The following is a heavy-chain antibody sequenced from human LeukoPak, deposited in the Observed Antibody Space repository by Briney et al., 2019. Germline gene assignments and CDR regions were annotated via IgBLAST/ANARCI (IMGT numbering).Heavy chain of an antibody. CDR2: VNPNSGDT. CDR1: GYSFNIYE. CDR3: SRGPRFDP. V-gene: IGHV1-8*01. Sequence: ASVKVSCKTSGYSFNIYEINWVRQATAQGLEWMGWVNPNSGDTDYAQKFQGRLTMTRNTSISTAYMELSGLRLEDTAVYYCSRGPRFDPWGQGTQVTVSS. J-gene: IGHJ5*02.